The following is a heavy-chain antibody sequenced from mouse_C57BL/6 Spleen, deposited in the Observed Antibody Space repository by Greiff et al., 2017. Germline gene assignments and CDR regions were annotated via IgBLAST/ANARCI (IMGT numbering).Heavy chain of an antibody. CDR1: GFTFSDAW. D-gene: IGHD2-2*01. Sequence: EVLLVESGGGLVQPGGSMKLSCAASGFTFSDAWMDWVRQSPEKGLEWVAAIRNKANNHATYYAESVKGRFTISRDDSKSSVYLQMNSLRAEDTGIYYCTRGYEGDWGQGTTLTVSS. V-gene: IGHV6-6*01. CDR3: TRGYEGD. J-gene: IGHJ2*01. CDR2: IRNKANNHAT.